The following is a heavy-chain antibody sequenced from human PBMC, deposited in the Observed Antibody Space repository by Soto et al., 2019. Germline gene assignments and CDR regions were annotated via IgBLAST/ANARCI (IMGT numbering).Heavy chain of an antibody. CDR1: GGSISSGGYY. CDR3: ARAMVRGVISDYGMDV. CDR2: IYYSGST. V-gene: IGHV4-31*03. D-gene: IGHD3-10*01. Sequence: PSETLSLTCTVSGGSISSGGYYWSWIRQHPGKGLEWIGYIYYSGSTYYNPSLKSRVTISVDTSKNQFSLKLSSVTAADTAVYYCARAMVRGVISDYGMDVWGQGTTVTVSS. J-gene: IGHJ6*02.